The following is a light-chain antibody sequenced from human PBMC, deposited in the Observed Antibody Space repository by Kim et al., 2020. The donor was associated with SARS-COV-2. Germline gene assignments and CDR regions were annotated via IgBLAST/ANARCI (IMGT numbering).Light chain of an antibody. V-gene: IGKV1-33*01. Sequence: DIQMTQSPSSLSPSVGDRVTITCQASQDINNYLNWYQQKPGEAPKLLIYDSSNLRTGVPSRFSGSGSETNFTFTISSLQAEDIATYYCQQYENLPPTFGQGTKVEIK. CDR2: DSS. CDR1: QDINNY. CDR3: QQYENLPPT. J-gene: IGKJ1*01.